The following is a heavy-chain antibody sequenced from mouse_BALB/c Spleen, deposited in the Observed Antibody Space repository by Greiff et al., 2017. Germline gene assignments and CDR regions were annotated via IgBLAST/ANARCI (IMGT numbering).Heavy chain of an antibody. CDR3: ASLGDYEFIDY. J-gene: IGHJ2*01. D-gene: IGHD2-4*01. CDR1: GYTFTSYY. CDR2: IYPGNVNT. V-gene: IGHV1S56*01. Sequence: VQLQQSGPELVKPGASVRISCKASGYTFTSYYIHWVKQRPGQGLEWIGWIYPGNVNTKYNEKFKGKATLTADKSSSTAYMQLSSLTSEDSAVYFYASLGDYEFIDYWGQGTTLTVSS.